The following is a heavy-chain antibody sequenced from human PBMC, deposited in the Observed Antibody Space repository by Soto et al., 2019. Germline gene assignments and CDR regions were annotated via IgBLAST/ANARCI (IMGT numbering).Heavy chain of an antibody. CDR3: VRPYYSSSWFPFDR. D-gene: IGHD6-13*01. CDR1: GFDFGDYY. V-gene: IGHV3-11*01. J-gene: IGHJ4*02. CDR2: IDSDDGTT. Sequence: GGSLRLSCTASGFDFGDYYMSWIRQAPGKGLEWVSYIDSDDGTTYYTDSVKGRFTIFRDNAKNSLYLQMNSLRVEDTALYYCVRPYYSSSWFPFDRWGQGTLVTVSS.